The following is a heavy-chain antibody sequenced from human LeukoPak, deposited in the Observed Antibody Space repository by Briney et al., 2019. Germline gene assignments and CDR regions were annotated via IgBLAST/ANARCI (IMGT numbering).Heavy chain of an antibody. CDR1: GCTFSSYS. CDR2: ISSSSSTI. D-gene: IGHD3-22*01. V-gene: IGHV3-48*02. Sequence: GGSLRLSCAASGCTFSSYSMNWVRQAPGKGLEWVSYISSSSSTIYYADSVKGRFTMSRDNAKNTLYLQMNSLRDEDTAVYYCARDRLGAWDSSGYYGDAFDIWGQGTMVTVSS. J-gene: IGHJ3*02. CDR3: ARDRLGAWDSSGYYGDAFDI.